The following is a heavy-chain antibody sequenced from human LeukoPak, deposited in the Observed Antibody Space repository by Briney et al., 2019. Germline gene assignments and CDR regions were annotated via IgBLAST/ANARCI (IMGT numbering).Heavy chain of an antibody. CDR2: ISYDGSNK. CDR3: ARAASGESALLSRGNYYYYGMDV. CDR1: GFTFSSYA. D-gene: IGHD1-14*01. Sequence: GGSLRLSCAASGFTFSSYAMHWVRQAPGKGLEGVAVISYDGSNKYYADSVKGRFTITRDNYKNTLYLQMNSLRAEDTAVYYCARAASGESALLSRGNYYYYGMDVWGQGTTVTVSS. J-gene: IGHJ6*02. V-gene: IGHV3-30-3*01.